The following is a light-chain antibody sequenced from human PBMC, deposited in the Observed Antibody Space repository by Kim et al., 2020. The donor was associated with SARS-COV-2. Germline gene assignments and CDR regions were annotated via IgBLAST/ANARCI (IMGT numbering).Light chain of an antibody. CDR1: QDISDY. V-gene: IGKV1-33*01. Sequence: DIQMTQSPCSLSASVGDRVTITCRASQDISDYLNWYQQKPGKAPKLLIYDASNLETGVPSRFSGSGSGTDFTFTISSLQPEDIATYFCQQYDDLPALSFGGGTKVDIK. J-gene: IGKJ4*01. CDR2: DAS. CDR3: QQYDDLPALS.